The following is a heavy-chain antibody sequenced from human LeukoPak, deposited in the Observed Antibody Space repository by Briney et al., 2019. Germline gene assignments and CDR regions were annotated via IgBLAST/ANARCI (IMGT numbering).Heavy chain of an antibody. J-gene: IGHJ4*02. V-gene: IGHV3-33*03. D-gene: IGHD3-22*01. Sequence: GGSLRLSCAASGLSFSSYGMHWVRQAPGKGLEWVASIWYDGSNKYNADSVKGRFAISRDNAKNSLYLQMNSPRAEDTAVYYCAGRRYYYDTSGNYYFFDYWGQGTLVTVSS. CDR3: AGRRYYYDTSGNYYFFDY. CDR1: GLSFSSYG. CDR2: IWYDGSNK.